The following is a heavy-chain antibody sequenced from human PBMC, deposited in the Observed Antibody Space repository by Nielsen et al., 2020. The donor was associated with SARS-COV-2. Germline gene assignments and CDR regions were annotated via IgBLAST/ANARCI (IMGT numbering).Heavy chain of an antibody. D-gene: IGHD1-26*01. CDR1: GFTFSSCG. J-gene: IGHJ6*03. CDR2: ISYDGSNK. V-gene: IGHV3-30*18. CDR3: AKDGPRVNSGSYDYYYYMDV. Sequence: GGSLRLSCAASGFTFSSCGMHWVRQAPGKGLEWVAVISYDGSNKYYADSVKGRFTISRDNSKNTLYLQMNSLRAEDTAVYYCAKDGPRVNSGSYDYYYYMDVWGKGTTVTVSS.